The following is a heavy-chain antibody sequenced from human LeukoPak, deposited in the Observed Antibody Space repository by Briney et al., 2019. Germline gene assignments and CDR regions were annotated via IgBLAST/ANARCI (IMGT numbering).Heavy chain of an antibody. CDR2: IKQDGSDK. Sequence: PGGSLRLSCAASGFPFSSYWMSWVRQAPGKGLEWVANIKQDGSDKYYVDSVKGRFTISRDNAKNSLYLQVNRLRADDTAVYYCARLTGTTGFDYWGQGTLVTVSS. J-gene: IGHJ4*02. D-gene: IGHD1-1*01. CDR1: GFPFSSYW. CDR3: ARLTGTTGFDY. V-gene: IGHV3-7*01.